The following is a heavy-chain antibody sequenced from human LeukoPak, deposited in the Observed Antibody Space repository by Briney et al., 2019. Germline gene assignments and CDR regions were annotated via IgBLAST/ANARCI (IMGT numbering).Heavy chain of an antibody. CDR2: MNPNSGNT. CDR3: ARGDYDYVWGSYRRTPFDY. V-gene: IGHV1-8*01. CDR1: GYTFTSYD. D-gene: IGHD3-16*02. Sequence: ASVKVSCKASGYTFTSYDINWVRQATGQGLEWMGWMNPNSGNTGYAQKFQGRVTMTRNTSISTAYMELSSLRSEDTAVYYCARGDYDYVWGSYRRTPFDYWGQGTLVTVSS. J-gene: IGHJ4*02.